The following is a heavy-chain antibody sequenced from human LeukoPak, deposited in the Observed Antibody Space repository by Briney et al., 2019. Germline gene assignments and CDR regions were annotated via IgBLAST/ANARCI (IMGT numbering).Heavy chain of an antibody. CDR1: GFTFDDYA. Sequence: GRSLRLSCAASGFTFDDYAMHWVRHAPGKGLEWVGVISDDGRRKDYADSVKGRFTISRDNSKDTLYLQMNSLRAEDTAVYYCAKRPSDYGDYVSYFDYWGQGTLVTVSS. D-gene: IGHD4-17*01. V-gene: IGHV3-30*18. CDR3: AKRPSDYGDYVSYFDY. J-gene: IGHJ4*02. CDR2: ISDDGRRK.